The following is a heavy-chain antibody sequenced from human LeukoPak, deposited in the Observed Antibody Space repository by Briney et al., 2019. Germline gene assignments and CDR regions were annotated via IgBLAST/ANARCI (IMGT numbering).Heavy chain of an antibody. CDR2: INAGNGNT. V-gene: IGHV1-3*01. CDR3: AATLGGIAVAGTVDY. CDR1: GYTFTSYA. Sequence: ASVKVSCKASGYTFTSYAMHWVRQAPGQRLEWVGWINAGNGNTKYSQKFQGRVTITRDTSASTAYMELSGLRSEDTAVYYCAATLGGIAVAGTVDYWGQGTLVTVSS. D-gene: IGHD6-19*01. J-gene: IGHJ4*02.